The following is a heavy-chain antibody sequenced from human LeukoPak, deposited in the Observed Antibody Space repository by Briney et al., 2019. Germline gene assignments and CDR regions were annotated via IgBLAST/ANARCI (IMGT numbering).Heavy chain of an antibody. V-gene: IGHV3-30*02. CDR1: GFTFRSYG. D-gene: IGHD6-13*01. CDR3: AKAQYSSSLWVFDY. Sequence: GGSLRLSCAASGFTFRSYGMHWVRQAPGKGLEWVAFIRYDGSNKYYADSVKGRFTISRDNSKNTLYLQMNSLRAEDTAVYYCAKAQYSSSLWVFDYWGQGTLVTVSS. J-gene: IGHJ4*02. CDR2: IRYDGSNK.